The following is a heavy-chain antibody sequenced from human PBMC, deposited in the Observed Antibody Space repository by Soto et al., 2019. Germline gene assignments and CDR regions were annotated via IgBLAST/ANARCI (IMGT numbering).Heavy chain of an antibody. V-gene: IGHV4-39*02. J-gene: IGHJ4*02. CDR2: IYYSGST. CDR3: ARDVNDYFDY. D-gene: IGHD2-8*01. Sequence: SETLSLTCTVSGGSISSSSYYWGWIRQPPGKGLEWIGSIYYSGSTYYNPSLKSRVTISVDTSKNQFSLKLSSVTAADTAVYYCARDVNDYFDYWGQGTLVTVSS. CDR1: GGSISSSSYY.